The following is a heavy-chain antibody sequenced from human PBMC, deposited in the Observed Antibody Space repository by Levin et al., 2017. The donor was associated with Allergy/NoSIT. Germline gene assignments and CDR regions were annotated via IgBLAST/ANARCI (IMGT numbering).Heavy chain of an antibody. D-gene: IGHD2-15*01. Sequence: SCAASGFTFNSYPMHWVRQAPGKGLEWVAFISFDANNEYYPDSVKGRFTISRDNSKNTLYLQMNSLRRGDTAVYYCAREDDSHWGMDVWGQGTTVTVSS. V-gene: IGHV3-30*19. CDR3: AREDDSHWGMDV. J-gene: IGHJ6*02. CDR2: ISFDANNE. CDR1: GFTFNSYP.